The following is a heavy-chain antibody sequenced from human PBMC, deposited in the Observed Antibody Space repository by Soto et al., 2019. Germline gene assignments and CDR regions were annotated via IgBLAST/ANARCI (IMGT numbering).Heavy chain of an antibody. CDR3: ARMATFGSLNWFDP. D-gene: IGHD3-16*01. Sequence: ASVKVSCKASGYTFTDYYIHWVRQATGQGLEWMGWMNPGSGDTGYAQKFQGRVTMTRDISIATAYMELSSLRSDDTAIYYCARMATFGSLNWFDPWGQGTLVTVS. CDR1: GYTFTDYY. CDR2: MNPGSGDT. J-gene: IGHJ5*02. V-gene: IGHV1-8*02.